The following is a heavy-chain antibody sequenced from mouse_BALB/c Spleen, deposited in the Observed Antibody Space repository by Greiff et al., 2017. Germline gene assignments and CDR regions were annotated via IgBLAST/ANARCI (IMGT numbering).Heavy chain of an antibody. V-gene: IGHV5-6*01. D-gene: IGHD1-1*01. CDR1: GFTFSSYG. CDR3: ARQNYYYGSSPYFDY. J-gene: IGHJ2*01. CDR2: ISSGGSYT. Sequence: EVKLVESGGDLVKPGGSLKLSCAASGFTFSSYGMSWVRQTPDKRLEWVATISSGGSYTYYPDSVKGRFTISRDNAKNTLYLQMSSLKSEDTAMYYCARQNYYYGSSPYFDYWGQGTTLTVSS.